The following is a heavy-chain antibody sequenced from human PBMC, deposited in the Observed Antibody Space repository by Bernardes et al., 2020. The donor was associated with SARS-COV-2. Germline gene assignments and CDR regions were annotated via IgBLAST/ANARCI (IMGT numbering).Heavy chain of an antibody. V-gene: IGHV3-23*01. J-gene: IGHJ2*01. Sequence: GGSLRLSCAASGFSFNAYAMTWVRQAPGKGLEWVSTVSGSGGTIFYADSVKGRLTISRDNSKDLLYLQMTSLRAEDTAVYYCAKGGRVLGDWNFDLWGRGTLVSVSS. CDR2: VSGSGGTI. CDR1: GFSFNAYA. D-gene: IGHD3-3*02. CDR3: AKGGRVLGDWNFDL.